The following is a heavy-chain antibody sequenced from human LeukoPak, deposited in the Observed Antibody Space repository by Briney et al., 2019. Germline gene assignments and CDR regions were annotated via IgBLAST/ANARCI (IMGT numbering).Heavy chain of an antibody. D-gene: IGHD2-15*01. J-gene: IGHJ4*02. CDR3: AKASGSYVNYFDY. V-gene: IGHV3-30*02. CDR2: IRYDGITK. CDR1: GFTFSNHG. Sequence: GGPLTLTCTVSGFTFSNHGMHWVRHAPGKGLEGVAFIRYDGITKYYADSVKGRFTISRDNSKNTLYLQMSGLSPEDTAVYCCAKASGSYVNYFDYWGQGTLVTVSS.